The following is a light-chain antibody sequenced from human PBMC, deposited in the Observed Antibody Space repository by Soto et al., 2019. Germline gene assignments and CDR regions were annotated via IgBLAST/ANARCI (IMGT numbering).Light chain of an antibody. J-gene: IGLJ2*01. V-gene: IGLV1-47*01. CDR1: SSNIGSNY. Sequence: QSVLTQPPSASGTPGQRVTISCSGSSSNIGSNYVYWYQQLPGTAPKLLINRNNQRPSGVPDRFSGSKSGTSASLAISGLRSEDEADYYCSTYINSITFVIFGGGTKLTVL. CDR2: RNN. CDR3: STYINSITFVI.